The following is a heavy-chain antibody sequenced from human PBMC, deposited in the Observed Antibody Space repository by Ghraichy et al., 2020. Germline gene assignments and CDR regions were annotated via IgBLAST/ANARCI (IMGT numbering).Heavy chain of an antibody. V-gene: IGHV3-23*01. CDR3: AKDAARRNYDILTGFDY. D-gene: IGHD3-9*01. CDR2: IGGSSGNT. Sequence: GGSLRLSCAASGFTFSSYAMSWVRQAPGKGLEWVSAIGGSSGNTYYADSVKGRFTISRDNTKNTLHLQMNSLRAEDTAVYYCAKDAARRNYDILTGFDYWGQGTLVTVSS. J-gene: IGHJ4*02. CDR1: GFTFSSYA.